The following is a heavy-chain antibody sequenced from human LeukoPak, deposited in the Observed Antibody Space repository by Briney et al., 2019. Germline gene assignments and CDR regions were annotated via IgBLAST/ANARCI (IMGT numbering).Heavy chain of an antibody. CDR1: GFTFSIYD. J-gene: IGHJ4*02. Sequence: GGSLRLSCAASGFTFSIYDMHWVRQARGKPLEWVSAIATTGDSYYPGSVKGRFTTSRENAKNSLYLQMNSLRAGDTAVYYCARGTVTAGAFDYWGQGTLVTVSS. CDR2: IATTGDS. CDR3: ARGTVTAGAFDY. V-gene: IGHV3-13*01. D-gene: IGHD4-17*01.